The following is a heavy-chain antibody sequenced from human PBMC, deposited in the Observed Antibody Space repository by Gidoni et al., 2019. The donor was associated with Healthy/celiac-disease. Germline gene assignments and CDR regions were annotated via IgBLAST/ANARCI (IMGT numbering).Heavy chain of an antibody. CDR2: ISGSGGST. Sequence: EVQLLESGGGLVQPGGSLRPSCAASGFTFSSYAMRWVRQAHGKGLEWVSAISGSGGSTYYADSVKGRFTISRDNSKNTLYLQMNSLGAEDTAVYYCAKMGGFLERDYFDYWGQGTLVTVSS. D-gene: IGHD3-3*01. J-gene: IGHJ4*02. V-gene: IGHV3-23*01. CDR3: AKMGGFLERDYFDY. CDR1: GFTFSSYA.